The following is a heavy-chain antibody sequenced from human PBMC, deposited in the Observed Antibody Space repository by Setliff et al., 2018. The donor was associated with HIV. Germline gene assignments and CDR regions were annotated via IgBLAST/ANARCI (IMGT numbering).Heavy chain of an antibody. CDR3: ARGSSLHLAY. Sequence: SETLSLTCSVSGGSITSNSFYWGWIRQPPGKGLEWIGSVYYSGSTYYNPSPKSRLTISVDTSKNQFSLKLSSVTAADTAVYYCARGSSLHLAYWGQGTLVTVSS. CDR2: VYYSGST. V-gene: IGHV4-39*01. J-gene: IGHJ4*02. CDR1: GGSITSNSFY. D-gene: IGHD6-6*01.